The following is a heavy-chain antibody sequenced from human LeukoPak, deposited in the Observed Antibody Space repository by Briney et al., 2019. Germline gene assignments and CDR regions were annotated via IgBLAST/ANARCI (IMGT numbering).Heavy chain of an antibody. CDR1: GYTFTNYY. CDR3: ARDSGSGYFDF. Sequence: ASVRVSCKASGYTFTNYYIHWVRQAPGQGLEWMGIINPGGGSATYAQKFQGRVTMTSDTSTSTVYMDLISLRSEDTAVYYCARDSGSGYFDFWGQGTLVTVSS. J-gene: IGHJ4*02. D-gene: IGHD1-1*01. V-gene: IGHV1-46*01. CDR2: INPGGGSA.